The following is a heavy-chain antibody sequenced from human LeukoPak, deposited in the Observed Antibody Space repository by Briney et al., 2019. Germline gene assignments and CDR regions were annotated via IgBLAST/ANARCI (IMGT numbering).Heavy chain of an antibody. J-gene: IGHJ5*02. Sequence: GGSLRPSCAASGFTFSSYSMNWVRQAPGKGLEWVSSITGSSSYIYYADSVRGRFTISRDNAKNSLYLQMNSLRAEDTALYYCAKDLTVTSTCYFDLWGQGTLVTVSS. CDR2: ITGSSSYI. CDR3: AKDLTVTSTCYFDL. V-gene: IGHV3-21*01. CDR1: GFTFSSYS. D-gene: IGHD4-17*01.